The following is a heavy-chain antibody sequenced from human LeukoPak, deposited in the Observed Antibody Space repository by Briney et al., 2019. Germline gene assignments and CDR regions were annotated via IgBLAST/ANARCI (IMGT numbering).Heavy chain of an antibody. J-gene: IGHJ4*02. Sequence: GGSLRLSCAASGFTFDDYAMHWVRQAPGKGLGWVSGISWNSGSIGYADSVKGRFTISRDNAKNSLYLQMNSLRAEDTALYYCAKDMYSGSYVEAYFDYWGQGTLVTVSS. CDR3: AKDMYSGSYVEAYFDY. D-gene: IGHD1-26*01. CDR2: ISWNSGSI. CDR1: GFTFDDYA. V-gene: IGHV3-9*01.